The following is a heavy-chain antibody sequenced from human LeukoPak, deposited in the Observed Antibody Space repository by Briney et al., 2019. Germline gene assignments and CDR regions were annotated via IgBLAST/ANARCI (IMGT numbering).Heavy chain of an antibody. CDR2: INNNGDIT. D-gene: IGHD5-24*01. CDR1: CFTVSSFA. V-gene: IGHV3-64*05. Sequence: PGGSLTLSCSASCFTVSSFAMHWVRPGPGNGLECVSTINNNGDITDYADSVKGRFTISRDNSKYTVFFQMNSLRVEDTAIYYCVKDGRDGYKYPSYYWGQGTLVTFAS. CDR3: VKDGRDGYKYPSYY. J-gene: IGHJ4*02.